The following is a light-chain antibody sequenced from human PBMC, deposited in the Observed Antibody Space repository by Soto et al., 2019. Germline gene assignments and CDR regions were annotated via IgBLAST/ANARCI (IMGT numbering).Light chain of an antibody. J-gene: IGKJ2*01. CDR2: GAS. CDR1: QSVSDN. CDR3: QQSNNWPSS. Sequence: EGVMTQSPATLSVSPGERATLSCRASQSVSDNLAWYQQTAGQAPRLLIYGASTRATGIPARFSGSGSGTDFPLTISSLQSEDFSVYYCQQSNNWPSSFGKGTKMDIK. V-gene: IGKV3-15*01.